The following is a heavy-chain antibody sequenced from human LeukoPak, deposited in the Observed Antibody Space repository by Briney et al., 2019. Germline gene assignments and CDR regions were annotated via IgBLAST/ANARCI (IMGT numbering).Heavy chain of an antibody. V-gene: IGHV4-39*01. CDR2: IYYSGST. J-gene: IGHJ4*02. CDR1: GGSISSSSYY. CDR3: ARLTAADEKDY. D-gene: IGHD2-21*02. Sequence: SETLSLTCTVSGGSISSSSYYWGWIRQPPGKGLEWIGSIYYSGSTYYNPSLKSRVTISVDTSKNQFSLKLSSVTAADTAVYYCARLTAADEKDYWGQGTLVTVSS.